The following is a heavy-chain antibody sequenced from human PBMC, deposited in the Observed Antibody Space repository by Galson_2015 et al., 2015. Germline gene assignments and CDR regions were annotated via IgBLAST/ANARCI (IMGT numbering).Heavy chain of an antibody. Sequence: SEPLSLTCPVTGGSISSSNYSWGWIRQPPGEGLEWIGSIYYRGNTYYNPSLKSRVTISVDTSKNQFSLKLSSVTAADTAVYYCARDRIAAGSGWLDYWGQGTLVTVSS. CDR3: ARDRIAAGSGWLDY. CDR2: IYYRGNT. V-gene: IGHV4-39*07. D-gene: IGHD6-13*01. J-gene: IGHJ4*02. CDR1: GGSISSSNYS.